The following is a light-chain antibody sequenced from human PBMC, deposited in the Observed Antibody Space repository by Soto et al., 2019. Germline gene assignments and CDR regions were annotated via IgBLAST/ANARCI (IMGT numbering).Light chain of an antibody. J-gene: IGLJ2*01. Sequence: SYELTQPPSVSVSPGPTASISCSGDKLGDKYAWWYQQKPGQSPVLVMYQDSKRPSGIPERFSGSNSGNTATLSISGTQAMDEADYYCQAWDSSTAVFGGGTKLTVL. V-gene: IGLV3-1*01. CDR2: QDS. CDR1: KLGDKY. CDR3: QAWDSSTAV.